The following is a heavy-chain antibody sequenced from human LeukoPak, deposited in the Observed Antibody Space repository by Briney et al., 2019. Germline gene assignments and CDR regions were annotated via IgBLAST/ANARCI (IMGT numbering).Heavy chain of an antibody. D-gene: IGHD3-22*01. CDR3: ARAPSEIGGYYPEYFRH. Sequence: GGSLRLSCAASGFTFSTYWMHWVRLAPGKGLVWDSRIKSDGGTNYADSVKGRFTISRDNAKKTVSLQMNSLRPEDTGVYYCARAPSEIGGYYPEYFRHWGQGTLVTVSS. CDR2: IKSDGGT. V-gene: IGHV3-74*01. J-gene: IGHJ1*01. CDR1: GFTFSTYW.